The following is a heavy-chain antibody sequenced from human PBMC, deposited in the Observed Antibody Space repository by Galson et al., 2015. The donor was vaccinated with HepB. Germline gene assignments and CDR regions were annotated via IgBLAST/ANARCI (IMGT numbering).Heavy chain of an antibody. CDR3: ARMGDSHGLYYWFIDL. CDR1: GGSISSGAYY. V-gene: IGHV4-31*03. D-gene: IGHD5-18*01. J-gene: IGHJ2*01. CDR2: IYYSGST. Sequence: TLSLTCTVSGGSISSGAYYWTWIRQHPGKGLEWIGYIYYSGSTYYNPSLKSRITISVDTSKNQFSLSLRSVTAADTAMYYCARMGDSHGLYYWFIDLWGRGTLVTVSS.